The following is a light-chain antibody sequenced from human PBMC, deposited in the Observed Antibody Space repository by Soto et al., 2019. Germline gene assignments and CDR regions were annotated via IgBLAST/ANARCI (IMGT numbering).Light chain of an antibody. CDR3: QQTYSTWT. V-gene: IGKV1-39*01. Sequence: DIQMTQSPSSLSASVGDRVTITCRASQSISSFLNWYQQKPGKVPKLLIYAASTLQSGVPSRFSGSGSGTDFTLTISSLQPDDFATYYCQQTYSTWTFGQGTKVEIK. CDR1: QSISSF. CDR2: AAS. J-gene: IGKJ1*01.